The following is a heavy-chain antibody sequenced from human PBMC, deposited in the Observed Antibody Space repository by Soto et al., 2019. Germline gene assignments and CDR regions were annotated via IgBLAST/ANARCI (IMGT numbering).Heavy chain of an antibody. V-gene: IGHV3-30*18. CDR3: ANGYYDYVWGSYRSSSGGVFDY. CDR1: GFTFSSYG. Sequence: QVQLVESGGGVVQPGRSLRLSCAASGFTFSSYGMHWVRQAPGKGLEWVAVISYDGSNKYYADSVKGRFTISRDNSKNPLYLQMNSLRAEDTAVYYCANGYYDYVWGSYRSSSGGVFDYWGQGTLVTVSS. CDR2: ISYDGSNK. J-gene: IGHJ4*02. D-gene: IGHD3-16*02.